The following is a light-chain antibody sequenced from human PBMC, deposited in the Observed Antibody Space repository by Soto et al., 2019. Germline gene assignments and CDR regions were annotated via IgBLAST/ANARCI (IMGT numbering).Light chain of an antibody. CDR2: GAS. CDR3: QQYGGSPHT. CDR1: QSISSTY. V-gene: IGKV3-20*01. J-gene: IGKJ2*01. Sequence: EIVLTQSPGTLSLSPGERVTLSCRASQSISSTYFAWYQQKGGQAPRLLIFGASSRATGIPDRFSGSGSGTDFTLTISRLEPEDFAVYYCQQYGGSPHTFGPGTKLEVK.